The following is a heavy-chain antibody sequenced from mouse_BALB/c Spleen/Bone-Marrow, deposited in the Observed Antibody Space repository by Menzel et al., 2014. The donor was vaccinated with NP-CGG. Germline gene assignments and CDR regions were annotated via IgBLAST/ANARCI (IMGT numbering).Heavy chain of an antibody. D-gene: IGHD2-4*01. Sequence: LQQSGSELVRPGASVKPSCKASGYTFTSYWMHWVKQRPGQGLEWIGNIYPGSGSTNYDEKFKSKATLTVDTSSSTAYMQLSSLASEDSAVYYCTRLGSTMIATDVYWGQGTLVTVSA. V-gene: IGHV1S22*01. CDR1: GYTFTSYW. CDR2: IYPGSGST. CDR3: TRLGSTMIATDVY. J-gene: IGHJ3*01.